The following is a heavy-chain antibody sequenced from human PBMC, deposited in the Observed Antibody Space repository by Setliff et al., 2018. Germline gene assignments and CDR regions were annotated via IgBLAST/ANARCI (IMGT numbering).Heavy chain of an antibody. J-gene: IGHJ4*02. V-gene: IGHV1-8*02. CDR2: MNPNSGNT. D-gene: IGHD3-10*01. CDR3: ARGWHYGSGSYYKGNY. CDR1: GYTFTSYG. Sequence: ASVKVSCKASGYTFTSYGISWVRQATGQGLEWMGWMNPNSGNTGYAQKFQGRVTMTRNTSISTAYMELSSLRSEDTAVYYCARGWHYGSGSYYKGNYWGQGTLVTVSS.